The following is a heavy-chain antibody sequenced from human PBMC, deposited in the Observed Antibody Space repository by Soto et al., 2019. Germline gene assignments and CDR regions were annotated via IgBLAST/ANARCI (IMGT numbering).Heavy chain of an antibody. D-gene: IGHD3-3*01. CDR2: IKSKTDGGTT. CDR3: KGGDITIFGVDTKYYYYMDV. V-gene: IGHV3-15*01. CDR1: GFTFSNAW. Sequence: GGSLRLSCAASGFTFSNAWMSWVRQAPGKGLEWVGRIKSKTDGGTTDYAAPVKGRFTISRDDSKNTLYLQMNSLKTEDTAVYYCKGGDITIFGVDTKYYYYMDVWGKGTTVTVSS. J-gene: IGHJ6*03.